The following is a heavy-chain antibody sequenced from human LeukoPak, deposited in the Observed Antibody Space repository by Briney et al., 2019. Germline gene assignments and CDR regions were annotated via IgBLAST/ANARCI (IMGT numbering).Heavy chain of an antibody. CDR2: INIDGSST. D-gene: IGHD6-6*01. CDR3: VREYTTSSTRYFDY. CDR1: GFTFSNYW. V-gene: IGHV3-74*01. Sequence: GGSLRLSCAASGFTFSNYWMHWVRQPPGKGLVWVSRINIDGSSTNYADSVKGRFTLSRDNAKNTLFLQMNGLRVDDTATYYCVREYTTSSTRYFDYWGQGDLVTVSA. J-gene: IGHJ4*02.